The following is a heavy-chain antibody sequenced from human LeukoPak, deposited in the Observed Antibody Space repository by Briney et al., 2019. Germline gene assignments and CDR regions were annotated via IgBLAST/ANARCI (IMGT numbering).Heavy chain of an antibody. Sequence: EASVKVSCKASGYTFTSYGISWVRRAPGQGLEWMGWISAYNGNTNYAQKLQGRVTMTTDTSTNTAYMELRSLRSDDTAVYYCARDLDPYVVVVTELDYWGQGTLVTVSS. V-gene: IGHV1-18*01. CDR3: ARDLDPYVVVVTELDY. D-gene: IGHD2-21*02. J-gene: IGHJ4*02. CDR1: GYTFTSYG. CDR2: ISAYNGNT.